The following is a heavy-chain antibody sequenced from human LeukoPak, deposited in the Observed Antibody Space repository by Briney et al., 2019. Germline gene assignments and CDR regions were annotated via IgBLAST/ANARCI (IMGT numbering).Heavy chain of an antibody. CDR3: AVLSIVGATNIDY. D-gene: IGHD1-26*01. CDR2: INPNSGGT. Sequence: ASVKVSCKASGYTFTGYYMHWVRQAPGQGLEWMGWINPNSGGTNYAQKFQGRVTMTRDTSISTAYMELSRLRSDDTAVYYCAVLSIVGATNIDYWGQGTLVTVSS. CDR1: GYTFTGYY. V-gene: IGHV1-2*02. J-gene: IGHJ4*02.